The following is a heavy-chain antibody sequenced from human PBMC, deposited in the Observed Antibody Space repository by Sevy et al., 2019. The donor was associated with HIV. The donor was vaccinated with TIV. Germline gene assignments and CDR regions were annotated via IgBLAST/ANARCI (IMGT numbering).Heavy chain of an antibody. CDR1: GFTFSSYA. D-gene: IGHD3-10*01. CDR3: AREGPRGSGSYRSNYFDY. J-gene: IGHJ4*02. CDR2: ISYDGSNK. V-gene: IGHV3-30-3*01. Sequence: GGSLRLSCAASGFTFSSYAMHWVRQAPGKGLEWVAVISYDGSNKYYADSVKGRFTISRDNSKNTLYLQMNSLRAEDTAVYYCAREGPRGSGSYRSNYFDYWGQGTLVTVSS.